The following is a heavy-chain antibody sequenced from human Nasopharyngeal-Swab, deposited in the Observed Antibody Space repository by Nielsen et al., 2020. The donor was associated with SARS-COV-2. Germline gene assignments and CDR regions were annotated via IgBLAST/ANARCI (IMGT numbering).Heavy chain of an antibody. CDR2: ISYDGSNK. CDR3: ARDRGDGYNLYYFDY. CDR1: GFTFSSYG. J-gene: IGHJ4*02. Sequence: GASLKISCAASGFTFSSYGMHWVRQAPGKGLEWVAVISYDGSNKYYADSVKGRFTISRDNSKNTLYLQMNSLRAEDTAVYYCARDRGDGYNLYYFDYWGQRTLVTVSS. V-gene: IGHV3-30*03. D-gene: IGHD5-24*01.